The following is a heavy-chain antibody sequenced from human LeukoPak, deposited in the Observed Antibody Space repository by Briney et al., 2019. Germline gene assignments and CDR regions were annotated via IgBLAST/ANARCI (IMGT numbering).Heavy chain of an antibody. V-gene: IGHV1-46*01. Sequence: GASVKVSCKASGYTFTGYYMHWVRQAPGQGLEWMGIINPSGGSTSYAQKFQGRVTMTRDTSISTAYMELSSLRSEDTAVYYCARGGGMWELPSYNWFDPWGQGTLVTVSS. D-gene: IGHD1-26*01. CDR2: INPSGGST. CDR3: ARGGGMWELPSYNWFDP. J-gene: IGHJ5*02. CDR1: GYTFTGYY.